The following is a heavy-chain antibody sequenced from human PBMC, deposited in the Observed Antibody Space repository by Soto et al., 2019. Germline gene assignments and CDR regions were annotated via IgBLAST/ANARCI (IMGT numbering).Heavy chain of an antibody. CDR1: GVSISSGDYC. V-gene: IGHV4-30-2*01. Sequence: QLQLQESGSGLVRPSQTLSLTCAVSGVSISSGDYCWSWIRQPPGKGLEWVGYNYNSGSTHYKPSLKSRVTIQVDRSKAQVSLKLSSVNAAETAVYYCGRVVVAAQGGWFDLWGKGTLVTVSS. D-gene: IGHD2-15*01. J-gene: IGHJ5*02. CDR2: NYNSGST. CDR3: GRVVVAAQGGWFDL.